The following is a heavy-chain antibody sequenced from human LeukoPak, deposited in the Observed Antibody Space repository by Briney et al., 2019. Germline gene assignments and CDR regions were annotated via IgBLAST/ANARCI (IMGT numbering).Heavy chain of an antibody. CDR2: INNSGSH. D-gene: IGHD3-22*01. Sequence: PETLSPTCVVYAASFSVYYWSWIRQPPGKGLEWIGGINNSGSHNYNPSPKSRVTISGDTSKNPFSLKLSSVTAADTAVYYCARGYSARSPMIVVVIPRPYFDYWGQGTLVTVSS. CDR1: AASFSVYY. CDR3: ARGYSARSPMIVVVIPRPYFDY. J-gene: IGHJ4*02. V-gene: IGHV4-34*01.